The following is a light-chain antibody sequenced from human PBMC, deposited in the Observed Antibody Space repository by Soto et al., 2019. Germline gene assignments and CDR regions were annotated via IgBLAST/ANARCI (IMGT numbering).Light chain of an antibody. CDR1: QSISRY. J-gene: IGKJ4*01. CDR2: AAS. V-gene: IGKV1-39*01. CDR3: QQTYSSPLT. Sequence: DIQMTQSPSSLSASLGDRVTIACRASQSISRYLNWYQHKPGKAPNLLIYAASSLKPGVPSRFSGSGSGTDFTLTISSLQPEDFATYYCQQTYSSPLTFGGGTKVEI.